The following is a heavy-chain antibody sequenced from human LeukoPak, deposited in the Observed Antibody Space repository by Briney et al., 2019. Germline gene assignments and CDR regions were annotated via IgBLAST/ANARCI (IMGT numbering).Heavy chain of an antibody. V-gene: IGHV3-21*01. Sequence: GGSLRLSCAASGFTFSSYSMNWVRQAPGKGLEWVSSISSSSSYIYYADSVKGRFTISRDNAKNSLYLQMNSLRAEDTAVYYCARDAEPHYYYGYGMDVWGQGTTVTVSS. CDR2: ISSSSSYI. CDR1: GFTFSSYS. D-gene: IGHD3-10*01. J-gene: IGHJ6*02. CDR3: ARDAEPHYYYGYGMDV.